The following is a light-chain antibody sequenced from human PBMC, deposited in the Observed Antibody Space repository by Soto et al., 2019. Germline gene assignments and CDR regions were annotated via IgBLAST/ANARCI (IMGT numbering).Light chain of an antibody. CDR1: QNLGSGY. V-gene: IGKV3-20*01. CDR3: QQYGSSPWT. Sequence: EIVLTQSPGTLSLSPGDRATLSCRASQNLGSGYLAWYQQKPGQAPRILIYAASSRATGIPGRFSGSGSGTDFTLTISRLEPEDFAVYYCQQYGSSPWTSGQGTKADIK. J-gene: IGKJ1*01. CDR2: AAS.